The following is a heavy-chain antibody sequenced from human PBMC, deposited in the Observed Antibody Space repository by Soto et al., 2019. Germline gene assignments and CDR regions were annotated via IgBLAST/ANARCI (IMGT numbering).Heavy chain of an antibody. Sequence: SQTLSLTCAISGDSVSSNSAAWNWIRQSPSRGLEWLGRTYYRYKWYNDSAVAVNSRITINPDTSKTQFSLQLNSGTPEDTAVYYCARDSASARPGINFDYWGQGTLVTVSS. CDR3: ARDSASARPGINFDY. J-gene: IGHJ4*02. D-gene: IGHD6-6*01. CDR2: TYYRYKWYN. CDR1: GDSVSSNSAA. V-gene: IGHV6-1*01.